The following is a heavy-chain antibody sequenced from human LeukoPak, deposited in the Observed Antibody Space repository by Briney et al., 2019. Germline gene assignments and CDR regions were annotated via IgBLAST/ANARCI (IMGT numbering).Heavy chain of an antibody. V-gene: IGHV1-24*01. D-gene: IGHD6-13*01. CDR1: GYTLTELS. CDR2: FDPEDGET. CDR3: ATGGQQLVHPPLDP. J-gene: IGHJ5*02. Sequence: ASVKISCKVSGYTLTELSMHWVRQAPGKGLEWMGGFDPEDGETIYAQKFQGRVTMTEDTSTDTAYMELSSLRSEDTAVYYCATGGQQLVHPPLDPWGQGTLVTVSS.